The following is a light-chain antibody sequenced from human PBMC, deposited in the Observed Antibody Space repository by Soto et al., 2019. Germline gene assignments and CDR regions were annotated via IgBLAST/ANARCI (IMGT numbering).Light chain of an antibody. J-gene: IGKJ3*01. CDR3: QKYNSAQFT. CDR1: QGISNY. CDR2: AAS. Sequence: DIQMTQSPSSLSASVGDRVTITCRASQGISNYLAWYQQKPAKVPKLLIYAASTLQSGVPSRFSGSGSGTDFSLTISSLQPEDVATYYCQKYNSAQFTFGPGTKVDIK. V-gene: IGKV1-27*01.